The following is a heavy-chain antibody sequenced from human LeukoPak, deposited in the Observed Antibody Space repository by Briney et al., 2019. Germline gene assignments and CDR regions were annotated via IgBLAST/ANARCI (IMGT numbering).Heavy chain of an antibody. D-gene: IGHD3-10*01. V-gene: IGHV1-18*01. CDR1: GYTFTSYG. Sequence: ASVKVSCKASGYTFTSYGISWVRQAPGQGLEWMGWISAYNGNTNYAQKLQGRVTMTTDTSTSTAYMELRSLRSDDTAVYYCARVVTMVRGVIPPDDAFDIWGQGTMVTVSS. J-gene: IGHJ3*02. CDR3: ARVVTMVRGVIPPDDAFDI. CDR2: ISAYNGNT.